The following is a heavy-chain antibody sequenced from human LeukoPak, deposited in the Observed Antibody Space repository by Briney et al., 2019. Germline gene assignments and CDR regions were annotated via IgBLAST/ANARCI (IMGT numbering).Heavy chain of an antibody. CDR3: ARDGASSSWYTIDY. D-gene: IGHD6-13*01. J-gene: IGHJ4*02. CDR1: GGSISSSIYY. CDR2: IYYSGST. Sequence: PSETLSLTCTVSGGSISSSIYYWGWIRQSPGKGLEWIGSIYYSGSTYYNPSLKSRVTISVDTSKNQFSLKLSSVTAADTAVYYCARDGASSSWYTIDYWGQGTLVTVSS. V-gene: IGHV4-39*07.